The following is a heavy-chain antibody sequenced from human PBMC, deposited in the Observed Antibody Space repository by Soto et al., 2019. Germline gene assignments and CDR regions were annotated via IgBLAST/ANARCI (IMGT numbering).Heavy chain of an antibody. J-gene: IGHJ4*02. CDR3: ATEKITGPFDY. CDR2: INHSGST. V-gene: IGHV4-34*01. CDR1: GGSFSGYY. D-gene: IGHD2-8*02. Sequence: QVQLQQWGAGLLKPSETLSLTCAVYGGSFSGYYWTWIRQPPGTGLEWVGEINHSGSTTYNPSLMSPVTISEDLLKDPLALKLTSVPAADSAVYCRATEKITGPFDYWGQGTLVTVSS.